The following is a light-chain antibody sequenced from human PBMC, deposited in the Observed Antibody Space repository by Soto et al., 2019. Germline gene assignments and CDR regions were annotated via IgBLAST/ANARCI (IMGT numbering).Light chain of an antibody. CDR1: QSISSN. V-gene: IGKV3-15*01. J-gene: IGKJ3*01. Sequence: EIVMTQSPATLSVSPGERATLSCRASQSISSNLAWYQQKPCQAPRLLIYGASTRATGIPGTFSGSGSGTDFTLTISSLQSEDFAVYYCQQYNNWPFTFGPGTKVDIK. CDR2: GAS. CDR3: QQYNNWPFT.